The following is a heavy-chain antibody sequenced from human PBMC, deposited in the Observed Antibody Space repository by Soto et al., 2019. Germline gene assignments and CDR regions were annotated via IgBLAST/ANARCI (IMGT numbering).Heavy chain of an antibody. D-gene: IGHD6-13*01. CDR3: ARVISSSWYNIENYYGMDV. CDR2: IIPIFGTA. Sequence: ASVKVSCKASGVTFSSYAISWVRQAPGQGLEWMGGIIPIFGTANYAQKFQGRVTITADESTSTAYMELSSLRSEDTAVYYCARVISSSWYNIENYYGMDVWGQGTTVTVSS. V-gene: IGHV1-69*13. J-gene: IGHJ6*02. CDR1: GVTFSSYA.